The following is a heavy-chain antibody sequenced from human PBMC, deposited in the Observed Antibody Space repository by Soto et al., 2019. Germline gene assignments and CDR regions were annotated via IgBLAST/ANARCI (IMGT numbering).Heavy chain of an antibody. D-gene: IGHD4-4*01. Sequence: GSLRLSCAASGFTFSSYSMNWVRQAPGKGLEWVSSISSSSSYIYSADSVKGRFTIPRDNAKNSLYLQMNSLRAEDTAVYYCAREDYSNFDYWGQGTLVTVSS. CDR2: ISSSSSYI. CDR1: GFTFSSYS. CDR3: AREDYSNFDY. J-gene: IGHJ4*02. V-gene: IGHV3-21*01.